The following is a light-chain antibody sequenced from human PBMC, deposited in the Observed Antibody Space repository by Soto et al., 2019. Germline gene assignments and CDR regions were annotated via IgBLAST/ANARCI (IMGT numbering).Light chain of an antibody. CDR3: GLYMGSGIWV. CDR1: SGSVSTSYY. Sequence: QTVVTQPPSSSVSPGGTVTLTCALSSGSVSTSYYPSWYQQTPGQAPRTLIYSTNTRSSGVPDRFSGSILGNKAALTITGAQAEDESDYYCGLYMGSGIWVFGGGTKLTVL. J-gene: IGLJ3*02. CDR2: STN. V-gene: IGLV8-61*01.